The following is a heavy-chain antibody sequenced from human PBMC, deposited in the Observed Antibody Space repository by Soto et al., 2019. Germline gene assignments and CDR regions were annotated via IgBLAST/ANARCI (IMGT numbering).Heavy chain of an antibody. V-gene: IGHV3-74*01. J-gene: IGHJ4*02. D-gene: IGHD3-10*01. CDR2: INTDGSNT. CDR3: ARTVGSPGSAYYFDY. CDR1: GFTFSSYW. Sequence: EVQLVESGGGLVQPRGSLRLSCVASGFTFSSYWMHWVRQAPGKGLVWVSRINTDGSNTTYANSVKGRFTISRDNAKNTLYLQMNSLRADDTAVYYCARTVGSPGSAYYFDYWGQGTLVTVSS.